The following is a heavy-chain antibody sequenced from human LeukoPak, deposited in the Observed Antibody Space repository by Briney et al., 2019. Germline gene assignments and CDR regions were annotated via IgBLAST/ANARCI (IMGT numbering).Heavy chain of an antibody. CDR2: IYYSGST. V-gene: IGHV4-39*01. D-gene: IGHD2/OR15-2a*01. Sequence: PSETLSLTCTVSGGSISSSSYYWGWIRQPPGKGLEWIGGIYYSGSTYYNPSLKSRVTISVDTSKNQFSLKLSSVTAADTAVYYCARGHRTTSFDYWGQGTLVTVSS. CDR3: ARGHRTTSFDY. J-gene: IGHJ4*02. CDR1: GGSISSSSYY.